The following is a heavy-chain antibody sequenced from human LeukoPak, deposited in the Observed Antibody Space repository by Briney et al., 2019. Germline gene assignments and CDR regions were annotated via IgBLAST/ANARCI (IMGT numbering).Heavy chain of an antibody. CDR2: ISNDGNN. V-gene: IGHV3-30-3*01. D-gene: IGHD1/OR15-1a*01. CDR3: ARGNNSARHNFDF. CDR1: GFIFSSYT. Sequence: GGSLRLSCAASGFIFSSYTMHWVRQAPGKGLEWVAVISNDGNNYYADSVKGRFTISRDNSRDTLYLDMNSLRAEDRAVYYCARGNNSARHNFDFWGRGTLVTVSS. J-gene: IGHJ4*02.